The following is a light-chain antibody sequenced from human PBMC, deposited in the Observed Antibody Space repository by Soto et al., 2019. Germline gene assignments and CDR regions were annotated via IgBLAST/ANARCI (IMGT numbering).Light chain of an antibody. CDR2: DAS. V-gene: IGKV1-39*01. CDR1: QTIGTY. CDR3: QQSYNTPLT. Sequence: IKFAQSPSSLSASLLDIVNITFPSSQTIGTYVNWYRQKSGAAPELLIYDASTLQSGVPSRFRGGASGTDFTLTISSLQLDDFATYYCQQSYNTPLTFGQGTKVDNK. J-gene: IGKJ1*01.